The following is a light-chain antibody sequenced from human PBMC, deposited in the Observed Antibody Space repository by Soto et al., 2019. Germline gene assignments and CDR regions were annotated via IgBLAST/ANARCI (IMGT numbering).Light chain of an antibody. J-gene: IGKJ1*01. V-gene: IGKV2-30*01. CDR3: MQGTHWLGT. Sequence: DDVMTQSPLSLPVTLGQPASISCRSSQSLVYNDGNTYLDWFQQRPGQSPRRLIYEVSNGDSGVPDRFSGSGSGTDFTLKISRVEAEDGGVYYCMQGTHWLGTFGQGTKVEIK. CDR2: EVS. CDR1: QSLVYNDGNTY.